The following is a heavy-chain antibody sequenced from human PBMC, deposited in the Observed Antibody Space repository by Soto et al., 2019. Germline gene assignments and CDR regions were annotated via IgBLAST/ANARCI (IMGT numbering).Heavy chain of an antibody. Sequence: SETLSLTCAVYGGSFSGYYWSWIRQPPGKGLEWIGEINHSGSTNYNPSLKSRVTISVDTSKNQFSLKLSSVTAADTAVYYCARVVVVITTKHYFDYWGQGTLVTVSS. CDR2: INHSGST. CDR1: GGSFSGYY. V-gene: IGHV4-34*01. D-gene: IGHD3-22*01. CDR3: ARVVVVITTKHYFDY. J-gene: IGHJ4*02.